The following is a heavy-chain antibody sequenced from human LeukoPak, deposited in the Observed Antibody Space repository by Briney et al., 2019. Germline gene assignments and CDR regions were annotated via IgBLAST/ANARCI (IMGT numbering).Heavy chain of an antibody. Sequence: AASVKVSCKASGGTFSSYAISWVRQAPGQGLEWMGGIIPIFGTANYAQKFQGRVTITADESTSTAYMELSSLRSEDTAVYYCARFQDAHGELPGWYFDLWGRGTLVTVSS. J-gene: IGHJ2*01. D-gene: IGHD1-7*01. CDR1: GGTFSSYA. V-gene: IGHV1-69*13. CDR3: ARFQDAHGELPGWYFDL. CDR2: IIPIFGTA.